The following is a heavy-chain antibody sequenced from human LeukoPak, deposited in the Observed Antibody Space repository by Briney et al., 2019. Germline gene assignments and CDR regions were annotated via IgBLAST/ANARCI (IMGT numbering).Heavy chain of an antibody. V-gene: IGHV4-30-4*01. Sequence: SQTLSLTCTVAGGSISSGDYYWSWIRQSPGKGLEWIGHIYYSGSTYYSPSLKSRVTISVDTSKNQFSLKLSSVTAADTAVYYCARATDGGNWMGWYFDLWGRGTLATVSS. D-gene: IGHD4-23*01. CDR3: ARATDGGNWMGWYFDL. CDR1: GGSISSGDYY. CDR2: IYYSGST. J-gene: IGHJ2*01.